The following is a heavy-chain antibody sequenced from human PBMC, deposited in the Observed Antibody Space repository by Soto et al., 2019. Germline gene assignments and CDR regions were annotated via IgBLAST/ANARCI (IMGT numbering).Heavy chain of an antibody. CDR3: ARSRRTYYYYYGMDV. CDR1: GGTFSSYA. CDR2: IIPIFGTA. V-gene: IGHV1-69*13. J-gene: IGHJ6*02. Sequence: SVEVSCKXSGGTFSSYAISWVRQAPGQGLEWMGGIIPIFGTANYAQKFQGRVTITADESTSTAYMELSSLRSEDTAVYYCARSRRTYYYYYGMDVWGQGTTVTVSS.